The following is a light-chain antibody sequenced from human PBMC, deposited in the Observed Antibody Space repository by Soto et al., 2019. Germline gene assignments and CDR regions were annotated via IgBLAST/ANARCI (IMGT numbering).Light chain of an antibody. V-gene: IGKV1-39*01. Sequence: DIQMTQSPFSLSASIGDRVTITCRASQTIGNYLNWYQQKPGKAPKLLIYAASSLRSGVPSRFSVSGSGTDFTLTISSLQLEDFATYYCQQSYSIPYTFGQGTKLEIK. CDR2: AAS. CDR1: QTIGNY. CDR3: QQSYSIPYT. J-gene: IGKJ2*01.